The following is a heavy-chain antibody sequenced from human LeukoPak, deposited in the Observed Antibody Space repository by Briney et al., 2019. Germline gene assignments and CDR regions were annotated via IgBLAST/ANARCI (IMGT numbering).Heavy chain of an antibody. CDR3: ARHETSSSWASSFDY. J-gene: IGHJ4*02. V-gene: IGHV4-59*08. CDR1: GGSITSYY. Sequence: PAETLSLTCTVSGGSITSYYWSWIRQPPGKGLEWIGYVYYTGTARYNPSLKSRVTVSIDTSKNQFSLRLTSVTAADTAVYYCARHETSSSWASSFDYGGQGPLVTVS. CDR2: VYYTGTA. D-gene: IGHD6-13*01.